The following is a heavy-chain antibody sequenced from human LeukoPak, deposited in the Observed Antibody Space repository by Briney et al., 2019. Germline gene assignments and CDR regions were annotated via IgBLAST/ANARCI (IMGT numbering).Heavy chain of an antibody. CDR1: GYTFTSYG. J-gene: IGHJ4*02. V-gene: IGHV1-18*01. D-gene: IGHD3-10*01. Sequence: ASVKVSCKASGYTFTSYGISWVRQAPGQGLEWMGWISAYNGNTNYAQKLQGRVTMTTDTSTSTAYMELRSLRSDDTAVYYRARGSPYGSGSRPFDYWGQGTLVTVSS. CDR2: ISAYNGNT. CDR3: ARGSPYGSGSRPFDY.